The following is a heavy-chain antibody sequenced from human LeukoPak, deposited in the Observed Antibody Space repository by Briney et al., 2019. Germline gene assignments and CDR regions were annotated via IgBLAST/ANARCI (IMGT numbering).Heavy chain of an antibody. V-gene: IGHV3-30*02. CDR3: AKVSGSGSYAYYYYYYMDV. CDR2: IRYDGSNK. CDR1: GFTFSSYG. Sequence: GGSLRLSCAASGFTFSSYGMHWVRQAPGKGLEWVAFIRYDGSNKYYADSVKGRFTISRDNSKNTLYLQMNSLRAEDTAVYYCAKVSGSGSYAYYYYYYMDVWGKGTTVTVSS. J-gene: IGHJ6*03. D-gene: IGHD3-10*01.